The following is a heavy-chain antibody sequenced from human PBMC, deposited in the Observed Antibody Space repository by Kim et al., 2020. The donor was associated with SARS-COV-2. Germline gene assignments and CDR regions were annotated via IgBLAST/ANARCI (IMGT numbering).Heavy chain of an antibody. CDR1: GVSLSTYV. J-gene: IGHJ4*01. CDR3: AKGDVRSNYLVF. CDR2: ITGSGRDT. Sequence: GGSLRLSCTDSGVSLSTYVMSWVRQIPGEGLEWVAGITGSGRDTFYADSVKGRFTISGDNSKSTLQINSLRADDTAIYYCAKGDVRSNYLVFRGQGNLVTVSS. V-gene: IGHV3-23*01. D-gene: IGHD3-10*01.